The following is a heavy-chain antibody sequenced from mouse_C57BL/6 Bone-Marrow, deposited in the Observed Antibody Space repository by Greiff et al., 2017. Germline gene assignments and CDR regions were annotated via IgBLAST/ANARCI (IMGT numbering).Heavy chain of an antibody. CDR2: IDPADGDT. Sequence: VQLKESGAELVRPGASVKLSCTASGFNIKDYYMHWVKQRPEPGLAWLGMIDPADGDTEYAPQFQGKATMTADTASNTAYRQLSSLTSEDTAVYYGTTGLSYAMDYWGKGTSVTVAS. J-gene: IGHJ4*01. D-gene: IGHD3-3*01. CDR1: GFNIKDYY. V-gene: IGHV14-1*01. CDR3: TTGLSYAMDY.